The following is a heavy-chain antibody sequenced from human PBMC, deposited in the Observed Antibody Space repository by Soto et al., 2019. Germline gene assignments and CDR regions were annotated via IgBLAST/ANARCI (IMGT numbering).Heavy chain of an antibody. V-gene: IGHV3-23*01. D-gene: IGHD3-22*01. CDR3: ARSYYYDSRTYYYFAY. CDR1: GFTFSSYA. J-gene: IGHJ4*02. Sequence: GGSLRLSCAASGFTFSSYAMSWVRQAPGKGLEWVSSVSSSGGSTNYADSVKGRFTISRDTSKNTLYLQMNSLKAEETAVYYCARSYYYDSRTYYYFAYWGQGTLVTVSS. CDR2: VSSSGGST.